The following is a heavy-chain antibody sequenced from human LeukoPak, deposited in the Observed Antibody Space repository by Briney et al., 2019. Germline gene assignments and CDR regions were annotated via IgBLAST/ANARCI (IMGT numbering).Heavy chain of an antibody. CDR1: GYGFTSYW. J-gene: IGHJ4*02. CDR2: IYPGDSDT. CDR3: ARRRDLYSGSYYPFDY. D-gene: IGHD1-26*01. Sequence: GESLKISCKGSGYGFTSYWIGWVRQMPGKGLEWIGIIYPGDSDTRYSPSFQGQVTISADKSISTAYLQWSSLKASDTAMYYCARRRDLYSGSYYPFDYWGQGTLVTVSS. V-gene: IGHV5-51*01.